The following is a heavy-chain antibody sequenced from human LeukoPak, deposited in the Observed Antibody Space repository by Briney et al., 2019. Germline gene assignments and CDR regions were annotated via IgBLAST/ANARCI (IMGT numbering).Heavy chain of an antibody. Sequence: SETLSLTCAVYGGSFSGYYWSWIRQPPGKGLEWIGEINHSGSTNYNPSLKSRVTISVDTSKNQFSLKLSSVTAADTAVYYCARGNSSGYYQDYWVQGTLVTVSS. J-gene: IGHJ4*02. D-gene: IGHD3-22*01. CDR3: ARGNSSGYYQDY. CDR2: INHSGST. CDR1: GGSFSGYY. V-gene: IGHV4-34*01.